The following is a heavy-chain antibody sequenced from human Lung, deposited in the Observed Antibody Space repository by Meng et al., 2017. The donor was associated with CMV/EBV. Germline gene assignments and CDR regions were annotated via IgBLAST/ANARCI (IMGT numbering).Heavy chain of an antibody. CDR3: ARDRGEGIDP. CDR1: GFTVSRNY. J-gene: IGHJ5*02. D-gene: IGHD3-16*01. Sequence: SXKISCASAGFTVSRNYMSWVRQAPGKGLGWVSVIYSGGSTYYSASVKGRFTNSRDNSKNTLYLQMNSMRAEDTAGYYCARDRGEGIDPWGQGTLVTVSS. CDR2: IYSGGST. V-gene: IGHV3-66*02.